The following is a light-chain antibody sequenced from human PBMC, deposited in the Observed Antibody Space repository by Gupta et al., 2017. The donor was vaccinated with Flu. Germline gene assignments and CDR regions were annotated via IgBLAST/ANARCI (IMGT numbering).Light chain of an antibody. Sequence: QVVLTQSPSASASLGASVKLTCTLSSRHSTYDIAWHQHQPEKGPRFLMTVSGGGRYRKGDGIPDRFSGSTSGAERFLIISRLQAEDEDDYYCQTWGTGYRVFGGGTKLTVL. V-gene: IGLV4-69*01. CDR3: QTWGTGYRV. CDR2: VSGGGRY. CDR1: SRHSTYD. J-gene: IGLJ3*02.